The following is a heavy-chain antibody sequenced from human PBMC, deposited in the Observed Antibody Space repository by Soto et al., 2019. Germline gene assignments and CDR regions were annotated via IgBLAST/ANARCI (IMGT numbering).Heavy chain of an antibody. CDR1: GFTFSSYS. CDR3: ARFKVTRLPQTYYYGMDV. J-gene: IGHJ6*02. Sequence: EVQLVESGGGLVKPGGSLGLSCAAPGFTFSSYSMNGFRQAPGKGLEWVSSISSSSSYIYYADSVKGRFTISRDNAKNSLYLQMNSLRAEDTAVYYCARFKVTRLPQTYYYGMDVWGQGTTVTVSS. D-gene: IGHD4-4*01. CDR2: ISSSSSYI. V-gene: IGHV3-21*01.